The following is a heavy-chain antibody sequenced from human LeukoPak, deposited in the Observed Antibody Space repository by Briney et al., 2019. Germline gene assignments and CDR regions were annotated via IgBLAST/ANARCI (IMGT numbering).Heavy chain of an antibody. CDR3: AKDLGEQWLVHYYYGMDV. V-gene: IGHV3-23*01. J-gene: IGHJ6*02. D-gene: IGHD6-19*01. CDR2: ISGSGGST. Sequence: GGSLRLSCAASGFTFSSYAMSWVRQAPGKGLEWLSAISGSGGSTYYADSVKGRFTISRDNSKDTLYLQMNSLRAEDTAVYYCAKDLGEQWLVHYYYGMDVWGQGTTVTVSS. CDR1: GFTFSSYA.